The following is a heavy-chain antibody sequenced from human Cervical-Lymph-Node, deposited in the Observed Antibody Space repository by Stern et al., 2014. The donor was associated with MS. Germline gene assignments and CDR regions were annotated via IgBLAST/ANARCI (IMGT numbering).Heavy chain of an antibody. CDR3: ARVQYSSSWYMFDY. V-gene: IGHV3-9*01. J-gene: IGHJ4*02. Sequence: EVQLVESGGGLVQPGRSLRLSCAASGFTFDDFDMNWVRQAPGKGLEWVASISWDSGRIAYTDSVNGRFTISRDNAKNSLYLQLNNLRSEDTAFYYCARVQYSSSWYMFDYWGQGTLVTVSS. CDR1: GFTFDDFD. D-gene: IGHD6-13*01. CDR2: ISWDSGRI.